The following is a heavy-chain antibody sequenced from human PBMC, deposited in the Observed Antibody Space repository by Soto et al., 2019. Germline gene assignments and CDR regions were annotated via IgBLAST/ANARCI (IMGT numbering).Heavy chain of an antibody. J-gene: IGHJ3*02. CDR1: GYTFTGYY. CDR3: ARVGWYCSGGSRYRPASAFDI. CDR2: INPNSGGT. D-gene: IGHD2-15*01. Sequence: GASVKVSCKASGYTFTGYYMHWVRQAPGQGLEWMGWINPNSGGTNYAQKFQGRVTMTRDTSISTAYMELSRLRSDDTAVYYCARVGWYCSGGSRYRPASAFDIWGQGTMVTVSS. V-gene: IGHV1-2*02.